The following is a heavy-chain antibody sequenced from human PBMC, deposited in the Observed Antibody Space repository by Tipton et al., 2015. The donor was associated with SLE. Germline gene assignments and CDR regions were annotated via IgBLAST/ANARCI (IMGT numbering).Heavy chain of an antibody. Sequence: TLSLTCAVYGGSFSGYYWNWIRQPPGKGLEWIGEINHSGSTNYNPSLKSRVTISVDTSKNQFSLKLSSVTAADTAVYYGARCGSSLTWDYYYMDVWGKGTTVTISS. CDR1: GGSFSGYY. V-gene: IGHV4-34*01. CDR3: ARCGSSLTWDYYYMDV. D-gene: IGHD6-6*01. J-gene: IGHJ6*03. CDR2: INHSGST.